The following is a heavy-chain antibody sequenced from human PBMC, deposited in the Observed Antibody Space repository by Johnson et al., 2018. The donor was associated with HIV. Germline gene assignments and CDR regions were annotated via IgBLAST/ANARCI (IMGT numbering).Heavy chain of an antibody. CDR1: GFTFSSYA. Sequence: QVQLVESGGGVVQPGTSLRLSCAASGFTFSSYAMHWVRQAPGKGLEWVAVISYDGSNKYYADSVKGRFTISRDNSKNTLYLQMNSLRAEDTAVYYCARGPHEVVVVAATSAFDIWGQGTMVTVSS. CDR3: ARGPHEVVVVAATSAFDI. CDR2: ISYDGSNK. J-gene: IGHJ3*02. D-gene: IGHD2-15*01. V-gene: IGHV3-30-3*01.